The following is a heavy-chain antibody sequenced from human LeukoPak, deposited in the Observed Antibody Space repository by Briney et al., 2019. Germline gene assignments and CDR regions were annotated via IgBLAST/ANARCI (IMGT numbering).Heavy chain of an antibody. Sequence: GGSLRLSCAASGFTITNNWMYWVRQAPGRGLVWVSRIKNDESTAVYADSVKGRFTISRDNAKNTLYLQMNSLRAEDTAVYYCVRVSVSLGAAAGFDYWGQGALVTVSS. V-gene: IGHV3-74*03. CDR2: IKNDESTA. D-gene: IGHD6-13*01. CDR3: VRVSVSLGAAAGFDY. J-gene: IGHJ4*02. CDR1: GFTITNNW.